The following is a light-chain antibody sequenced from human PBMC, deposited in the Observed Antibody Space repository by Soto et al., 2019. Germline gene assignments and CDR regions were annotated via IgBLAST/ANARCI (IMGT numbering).Light chain of an antibody. CDR3: AAWDDSLNGRV. CDR2: SNN. J-gene: IGLJ2*01. V-gene: IGLV1-44*01. CDR1: YSNLKTNT. Sequence: QSMLTQPPSASVTPGQVVSISCSGSYSNLKTNTVNWYQHLPGTAPKLLIFSNNQRPSGVPDRFSGSKSGTSASLAITGLQSEDEADYYCAAWDDSLNGRVFGGGTQLTVL.